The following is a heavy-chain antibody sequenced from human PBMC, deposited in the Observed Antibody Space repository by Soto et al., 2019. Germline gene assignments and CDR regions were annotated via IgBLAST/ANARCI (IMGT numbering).Heavy chain of an antibody. CDR1: GGSISSSSYY. Sequence: QLQLQESGPGLVKPSETLSLTCTVSGGSISSSSYYWGWIRQPPGKGLEWIGSIYYSGSTYYNPSLKSRVTISVDTSKNQFSLKLSSVTAADTAVYYCAWGLPEPLINYYYYGMDVWGQGTTVTVSS. CDR3: AWGLPEPLINYYYYGMDV. V-gene: IGHV4-39*01. D-gene: IGHD3-16*01. J-gene: IGHJ6*02. CDR2: IYYSGST.